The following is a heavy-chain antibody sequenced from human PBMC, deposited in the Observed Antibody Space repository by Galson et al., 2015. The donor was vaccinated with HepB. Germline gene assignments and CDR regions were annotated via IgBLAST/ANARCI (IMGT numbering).Heavy chain of an antibody. V-gene: IGHV1-2*02. D-gene: IGHD5-18*01. Sequence: SVKVSCKASGYTFTGYYMHWVRQAPGQGLEWMGWINPNSGGTNYAQKFQGRVTMTRDTSISTAYMELSRLRSDDTAVYYCARYSIRRGAMVFDYWGQGTLVTVSS. CDR1: GYTFTGYY. CDR2: INPNSGGT. CDR3: ARYSIRRGAMVFDY. J-gene: IGHJ4*02.